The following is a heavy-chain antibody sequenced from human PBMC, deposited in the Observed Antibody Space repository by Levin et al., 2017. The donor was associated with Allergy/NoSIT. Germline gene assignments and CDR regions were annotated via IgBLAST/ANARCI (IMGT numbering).Heavy chain of an antibody. J-gene: IGHJ4*02. CDR1: GGSISSGGYS. V-gene: IGHV4-30-2*01. CDR3: ARYIVVVVAATGAGYFDY. Sequence: SETLSLTCAVSGGSISSGGYSWSWIRQPPGKGLEWIGYIYHSGSTYYNPSLKSRVTISVDRSKNQFSLKLSSVTAADTAVYYCARYIVVVVAATGAGYFDYWGQGTLVTVSS. CDR2: IYHSGST. D-gene: IGHD2-15*01.